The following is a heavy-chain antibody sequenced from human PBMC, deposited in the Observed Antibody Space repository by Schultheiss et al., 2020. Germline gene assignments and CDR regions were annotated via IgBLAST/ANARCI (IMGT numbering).Heavy chain of an antibody. Sequence: GGSLRLSCTASGFTFGDYAMSWFRQAPGKGLEWVSYISGSGSVINYADSVKGRFTISRDNAKNSLYLQMSGLRDEDTAVYYCARLGAYWGQGTLVTVSS. J-gene: IGHJ4*02. CDR3: ARLGAY. CDR2: ISGSGSVI. D-gene: IGHD3-10*01. V-gene: IGHV3-48*02. CDR1: GFTFGDYA.